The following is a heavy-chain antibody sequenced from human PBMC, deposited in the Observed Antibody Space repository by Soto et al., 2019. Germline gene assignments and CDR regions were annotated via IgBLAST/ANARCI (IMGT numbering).Heavy chain of an antibody. V-gene: IGHV3-21*01. Sequence: PGGSLRLSCAASGFTFSSYTMNWVRQAPGKGLEWVSSISSTSSYIYYADSVKGRFTISRDNAKNSLYLQMNSLRAEDTAVYYCARVLYYDGSGYNFWGQGTLVTAPQ. CDR1: GFTFSSYT. D-gene: IGHD3-22*01. CDR3: ARVLYYDGSGYNF. CDR2: ISSTSSYI. J-gene: IGHJ4*02.